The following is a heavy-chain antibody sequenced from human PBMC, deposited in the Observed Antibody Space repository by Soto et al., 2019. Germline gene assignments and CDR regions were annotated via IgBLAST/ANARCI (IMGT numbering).Heavy chain of an antibody. CDR1: GGSISSYY. V-gene: IGHV4-59*01. CDR2: IYCSGST. J-gene: IGHJ6*02. D-gene: IGHD3-9*01. CDR3: ASSEGAGYPYYYYGMDV. Sequence: PSETLSLTCTVSGGSISSYYWSWIRQPPGKGLEWIGYIYCSGSTNYNPSLKSRVTISVDTSKNQFSLKLSSVTAADTAVYYCASSEGAGYPYYYYGMDVWGQGTAVTVSS.